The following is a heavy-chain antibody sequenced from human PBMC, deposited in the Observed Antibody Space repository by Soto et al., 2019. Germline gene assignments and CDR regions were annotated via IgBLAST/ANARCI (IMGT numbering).Heavy chain of an antibody. D-gene: IGHD3-3*01. J-gene: IGHJ6*02. V-gene: IGHV3-30-3*01. CDR2: ISYDGSNK. CDR1: GFTFSSYA. CDR3: AREGLENYDFWSGYYTHYYYYYGMDV. Sequence: PGGSLRLSCAASGFTFSSYAMHWVRQAPGKGLEWVAVISYDGSNKYYADSVKGRFTISRDNSKNTLYLQMNSLRAEDTAVYYCAREGLENYDFWSGYYTHYYYYYGMDVWGQGTTVTVSS.